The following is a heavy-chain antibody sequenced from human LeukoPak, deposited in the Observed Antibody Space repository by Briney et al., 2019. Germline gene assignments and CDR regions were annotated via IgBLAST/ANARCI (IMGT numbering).Heavy chain of an antibody. D-gene: IGHD5-12*01. CDR2: ISSSSSYI. Sequence: GGSLRLSCAASGFTFSSYRMNWVRQAPGKGLEWVSSISSSSSYIYYADSVKGRFTISRDNAKNSLYLQMNSLRAEDTAVYYCARGRSGYDRNDAFDIWSQGTMVTVSS. V-gene: IGHV3-21*01. CDR3: ARGRSGYDRNDAFDI. J-gene: IGHJ3*02. CDR1: GFTFSSYR.